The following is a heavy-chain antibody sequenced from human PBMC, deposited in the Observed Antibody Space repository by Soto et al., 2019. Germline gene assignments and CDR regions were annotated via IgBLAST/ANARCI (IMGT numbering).Heavy chain of an antibody. J-gene: IGHJ4*02. CDR3: TARGGDALQDI. V-gene: IGHV3-73*01. Sequence: EVQLVESGGGLVQPGDSLKLSCAGLGFNFSGSALHWVRQPSGKGLEWVGRIRTRSKKFATSYATSVRGRFSLSRADSKNPQFLQMNRMRDDDTGVYFCTARGGDALQDIWGQGTLVTVSS. CDR2: IRTRSKKFAT. CDR1: GFNFSGSA. D-gene: IGHD4-17*01.